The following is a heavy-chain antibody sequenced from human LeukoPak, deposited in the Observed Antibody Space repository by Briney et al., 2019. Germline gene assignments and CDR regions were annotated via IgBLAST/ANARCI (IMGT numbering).Heavy chain of an antibody. CDR1: GFTFSNYG. V-gene: IGHV3-30*02. CDR3: SKDLTSDFGGDLDP. Sequence: GGSLRLSCAASGFTFSNYGMHWVRQAPGKGLEWVALISFDGSQKYYADSVKGRFTISRDNSKSTVYLQMNSLRVEDAAVYYCSKDLTSDFGGDLDPWGXXXLVTVSS. J-gene: IGHJ5*02. D-gene: IGHD3-10*01. CDR2: ISFDGSQK.